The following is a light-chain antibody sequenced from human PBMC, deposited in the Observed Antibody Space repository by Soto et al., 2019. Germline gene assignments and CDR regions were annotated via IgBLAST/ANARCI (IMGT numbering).Light chain of an antibody. V-gene: IGLV2-14*03. CDR2: GVI. CDR3: TSYTSSRTWV. CDR1: SSDVGGYNY. J-gene: IGLJ3*02. Sequence: QSALTQPASVSGSPGQSITISCTGTSSDVGGYNYVSWYQQHPGKAPKVMIYGVINRPSGVSNRFSGSKSGNTASLTISGLQADAEADYYCTSYTSSRTWVFGGGTKLTVL.